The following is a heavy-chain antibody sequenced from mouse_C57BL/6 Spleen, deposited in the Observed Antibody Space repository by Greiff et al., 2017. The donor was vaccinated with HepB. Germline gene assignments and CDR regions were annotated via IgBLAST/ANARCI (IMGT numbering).Heavy chain of an antibody. CDR2: IYPGDGDT. D-gene: IGHD1-1*01. V-gene: IGHV1-82*01. Sequence: VQRVASGPELVKPGASVKLSCTASGYAFRSSWMNWVKQRPGKGLEWIGRIYPGDGDTNYNGKFTGKATLTADKSSTTAYMQLSSLTSEDSAVYFCAREGAYAWFAYWGQGTLVTVSA. J-gene: IGHJ3*01. CDR3: AREGAYAWFAY. CDR1: GYAFRSSW.